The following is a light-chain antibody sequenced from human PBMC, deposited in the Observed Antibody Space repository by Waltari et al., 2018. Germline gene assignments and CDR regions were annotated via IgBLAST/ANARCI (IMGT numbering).Light chain of an antibody. CDR1: QSISSY. CDR2: AAS. Sequence: DIQMTQSPSSLSASVGDRVTITCRASQSISSYLHWYQEKAGKAPKLLTYAASTLQSGVPSRFSGSGSGADFTLTISSLQPEDFATYYCQQSYTTPWTFGQGTKVEIK. J-gene: IGKJ1*01. CDR3: QQSYTTPWT. V-gene: IGKV1-39*01.